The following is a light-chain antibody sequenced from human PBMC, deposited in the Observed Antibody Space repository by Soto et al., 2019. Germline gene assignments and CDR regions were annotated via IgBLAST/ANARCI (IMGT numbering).Light chain of an antibody. CDR3: SSYTSSTTYV. CDR1: RREGGGYNY. Sequence: QSLLTQPASLSASPWQSIAISCPGTRREGGGYNYVSWYQQHPGKAPKLMIYDVSNRPSGVSNRFSGSKSGNTASLTISGLQAEDEADYYCSSYTSSTTYVFGTGTKVTV. J-gene: IGLJ1*01. V-gene: IGLV2-14*01. CDR2: DVS.